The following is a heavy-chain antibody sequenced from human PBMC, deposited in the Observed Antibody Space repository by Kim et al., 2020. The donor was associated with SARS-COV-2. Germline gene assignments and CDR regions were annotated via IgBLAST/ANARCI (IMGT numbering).Heavy chain of an antibody. CDR2: ISSSSSYI. Sequence: GGSLRLSCAASGFTFSSYSMNWVRQAPGKGLEWVSSISSSSSYIYYADSVKGRFTISRDNAKNSLYLQMNSLRAEDTAVYYCAVPLMRSRYYDSSGYFVLMDVWGQGTTVTVSS. CDR1: GFTFSSYS. D-gene: IGHD3-22*01. V-gene: IGHV3-21*01. J-gene: IGHJ6*02. CDR3: AVPLMRSRYYDSSGYFVLMDV.